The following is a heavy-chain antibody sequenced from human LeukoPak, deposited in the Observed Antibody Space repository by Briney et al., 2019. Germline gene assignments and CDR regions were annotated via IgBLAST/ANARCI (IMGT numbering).Heavy chain of an antibody. Sequence: ASVKVSCKVSGYTLTELSMHWVRQAPGKGLEWMGGFDPEDGETIYAQKFQGRVTMTEDTSTDTAYMELSSLRSEDTDVYYCATPRPVPAAIRGGYYYYYYMDVWGKGTTVTVSS. CDR3: ATPRPVPAAIRGGYYYYYYMDV. J-gene: IGHJ6*03. CDR1: GYTLTELS. CDR2: FDPEDGET. V-gene: IGHV1-24*01. D-gene: IGHD2-2*02.